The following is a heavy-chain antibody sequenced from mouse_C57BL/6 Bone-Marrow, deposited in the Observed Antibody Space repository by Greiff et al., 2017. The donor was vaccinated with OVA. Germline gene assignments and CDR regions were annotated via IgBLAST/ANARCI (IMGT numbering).Heavy chain of an antibody. CDR1: GFTFSSYA. CDR2: ISDGGSYT. Sequence: DVKLVESGGGLVKPGGSLKLSCAASGFTFSSYAMSWVRQTPEKRLEWVATISDGGSYTYYPDNVKGRFTISRDNAKNNLYLQMSHLKSEDTAVYYCARYYGGFAYWGQGTLVTVSA. V-gene: IGHV5-4*03. D-gene: IGHD1-2*01. J-gene: IGHJ3*01. CDR3: ARYYGGFAY.